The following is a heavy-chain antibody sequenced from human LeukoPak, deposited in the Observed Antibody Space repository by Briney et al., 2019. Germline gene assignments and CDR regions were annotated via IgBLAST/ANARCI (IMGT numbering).Heavy chain of an antibody. CDR1: GYSFTAYY. Sequence: ASVKVSCKTSGYSFTAYYIHWVRQAPGQGLELMGWINPNSGATNYAQKFQGRATMTRDTSISTVYMDLNRLTSDDTAVYYCARVPGSFDYWGQGTLVTVSS. D-gene: IGHD3-10*01. CDR2: INPNSGAT. CDR3: ARVPGSFDY. J-gene: IGHJ4*02. V-gene: IGHV1-2*02.